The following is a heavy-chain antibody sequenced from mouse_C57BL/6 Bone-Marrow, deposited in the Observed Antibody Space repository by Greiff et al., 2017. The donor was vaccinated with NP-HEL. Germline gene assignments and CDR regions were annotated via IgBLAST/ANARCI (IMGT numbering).Heavy chain of an antibody. J-gene: IGHJ2*01. D-gene: IGHD1-1*01. CDR3: ARWYYGSSSYFDY. CDR1: GYAFSSSW. V-gene: IGHV1-82*01. Sequence: VKVVESGPELVKPGASVKISCKASGYAFSSSWMNWVKQRPGKGLEWIGRIYPGDGDTNYNGKFKGKATLTADKSSSTAYMQLSSLTSEDSAVYFCARWYYGSSSYFDYWGQGTTLTVSS. CDR2: IYPGDGDT.